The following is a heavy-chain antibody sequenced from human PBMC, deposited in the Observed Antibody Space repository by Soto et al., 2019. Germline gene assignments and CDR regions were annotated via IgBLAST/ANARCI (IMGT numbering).Heavy chain of an antibody. V-gene: IGHV3-23*01. Sequence: GSLRLSCAASGFTFSSYAMSWVREAPGKGLEWISAISGSGGSTYYADYVKGRFTISRDNSKNTLYLQMDSLRAEDTAVYYCAKDQGYSGLYDYVWGCFRYTNYYGMYVWCQGATLTVSS. CDR2: ISGSGGST. D-gene: IGHD3-16*02. CDR3: AKDQGYSGLYDYVWGCFRYTNYYGMYV. J-gene: IGHJ6*02. CDR1: GFTFSSYA.